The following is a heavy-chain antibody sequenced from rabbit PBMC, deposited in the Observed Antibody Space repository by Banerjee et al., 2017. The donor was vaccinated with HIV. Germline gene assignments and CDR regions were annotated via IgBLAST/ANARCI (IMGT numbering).Heavy chain of an antibody. Sequence: QSLEESGGDLVKPGASLTLTCTASGFSFSSSYWICWVRQAPGKGLEWIACIYAGSSGDTWYASWAKGRFTISKTSSTTVTLQMTSLTAADTATYFCARGPNTYGYAGYAAATINLWGQGTLVTVS. CDR1: GFSFSSSYW. V-gene: IGHV1S40*01. J-gene: IGHJ4*01. CDR3: ARGPNTYGYAGYAAATINL. CDR2: IYAGSSGDT. D-gene: IGHD6-1*01.